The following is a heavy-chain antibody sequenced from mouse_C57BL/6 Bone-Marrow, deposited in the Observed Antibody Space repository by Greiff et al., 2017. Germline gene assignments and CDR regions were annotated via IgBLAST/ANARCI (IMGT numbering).Heavy chain of an antibody. CDR1: GYTFTSYG. V-gene: IGHV1-81*01. CDR3: ARFTTVVADY. J-gene: IGHJ2*01. CDR2: IYPRSGNT. Sequence: VKLMESGAELARPGASVKLSCKASGYTFTSYGISWVKQRTGQGLEWIGEIYPRSGNTYYNEKFKGKATLTADKSSSTAYMELRSLTSEDSAVYFCARFTTVVADYWGQGTTLTVSS. D-gene: IGHD1-1*01.